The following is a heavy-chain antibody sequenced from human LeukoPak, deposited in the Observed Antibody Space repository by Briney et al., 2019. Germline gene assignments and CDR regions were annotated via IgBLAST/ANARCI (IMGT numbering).Heavy chain of an antibody. J-gene: IGHJ3*02. V-gene: IGHV1-8*02. Sequence: ASVKVSCKASGGTFSSYAINWVRQAAGQGLEWMGWMNPNSGHTGYAQRFQGRVTMTRNTSISTAYMELSSLRSEDTAVYYCARPSGLLDSHDAFDIWGQGTMLTVSS. CDR2: MNPNSGHT. CDR3: ARPSGLLDSHDAFDI. D-gene: IGHD1-26*01. CDR1: GGTFSSYA.